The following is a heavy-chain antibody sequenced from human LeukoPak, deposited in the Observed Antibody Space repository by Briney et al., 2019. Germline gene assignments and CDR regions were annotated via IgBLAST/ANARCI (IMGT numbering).Heavy chain of an antibody. CDR1: GGSFSGYY. V-gene: IGHV4-34*01. Sequence: SETLSLTCAVYGGSFSGYYWSWIRQPPGKGLEWIGEINHSGSTNYNPSLKSRVTISVDTSKNQFSLKLSSVTAADTAVYYCARGADCSSTSRYFRFSYYSWFDPWGQGTLVTVSS. D-gene: IGHD2-2*01. CDR3: ARGADCSSTSRYFRFSYYSWFDP. CDR2: INHSGST. J-gene: IGHJ5*02.